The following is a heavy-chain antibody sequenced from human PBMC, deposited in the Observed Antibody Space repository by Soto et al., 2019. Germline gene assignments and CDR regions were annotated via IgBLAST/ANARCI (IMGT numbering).Heavy chain of an antibody. CDR3: AKDRRQLSALDM. CDR1: GFSFSSYG. CDR2: ISNDGNRK. Sequence: GGSLRLSCAASGFSFSSYGMQWVRQAPGRGLEWVTVISNDGNRKYYGESVKGRFSVSRDNDKDTLYLQMNGLRPEDTDVYYCAKDRRQLSALDMWGQGTTVTVS. J-gene: IGHJ3*02. D-gene: IGHD6-6*01. V-gene: IGHV3-30*18.